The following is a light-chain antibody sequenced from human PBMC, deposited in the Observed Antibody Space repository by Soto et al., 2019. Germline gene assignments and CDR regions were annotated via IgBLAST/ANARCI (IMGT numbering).Light chain of an antibody. CDR3: QQYNNWPPFT. CDR1: QSVSSN. Sequence: EIVMTQSPATLSVSPGEGATLSCRASQSVSSNLAWYQQKPGQAPRLLIYGASTRAAGVPVRFSGSGSGTEFTLTISSLQYEDFAVYYCQQYNNWPPFTFGPGTKVDIK. CDR2: GAS. J-gene: IGKJ3*01. V-gene: IGKV3-15*01.